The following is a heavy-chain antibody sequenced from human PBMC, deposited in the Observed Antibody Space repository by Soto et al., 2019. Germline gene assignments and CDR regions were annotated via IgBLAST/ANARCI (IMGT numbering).Heavy chain of an antibody. Sequence: VQLVESGGNLNQPGGSLRLSCAASGFTISNNYMGWVRQAPGKGLEWVSVIFTGGTTYYADSVKGRFTISRDDSKSSLYLEMNSLRAQDTALYYCARIPSDSSSSVPWYFALWGRGTLVTVSS. CDR3: ARIPSDSSSSVPWYFAL. D-gene: IGHD6-6*01. V-gene: IGHV3-53*01. J-gene: IGHJ2*01. CDR1: GFTISNNY. CDR2: IFTGGTT.